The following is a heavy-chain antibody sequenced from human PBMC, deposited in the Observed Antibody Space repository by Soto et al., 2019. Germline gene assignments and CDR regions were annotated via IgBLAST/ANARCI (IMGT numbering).Heavy chain of an antibody. CDR3: AKHQGVAGTLDFDAFDI. Sequence: EVQLLESGGGLVQPGGSLRLSCAASGFTFSSYAMSWVRQAPGKGLEWVSAISGSGSATYYADSVKGRFTISRDNSKTTLYLQMNSLRAEVTAVFYCAKHQGVAGTLDFDAFDIWGQGTMVTASS. CDR2: ISGSGSAT. V-gene: IGHV3-23*01. CDR1: GFTFSSYA. D-gene: IGHD6-19*01. J-gene: IGHJ3*02.